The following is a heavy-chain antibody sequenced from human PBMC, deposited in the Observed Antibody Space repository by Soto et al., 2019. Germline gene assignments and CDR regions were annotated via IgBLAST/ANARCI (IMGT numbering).Heavy chain of an antibody. CDR1: GFTFSSYA. CDR2: ISGSGGST. CDR3: AKDQPPIVVVTIGAFDI. Sequence: GSLRLSCAASGFTFSSYAMSWVRQAPGKGLEWVSAISGSGGSTYYADSVKGRFTISRDNSKNTLYLQMNSLRAEDTAVYYCAKDQPPIVVVTIGAFDIWGQGTMVTVSS. V-gene: IGHV3-23*01. J-gene: IGHJ3*02. D-gene: IGHD3-22*01.